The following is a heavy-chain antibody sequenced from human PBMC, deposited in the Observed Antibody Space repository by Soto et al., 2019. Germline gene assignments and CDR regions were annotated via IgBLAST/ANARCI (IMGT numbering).Heavy chain of an antibody. D-gene: IGHD1-26*01. CDR2: IYSGGST. Sequence: GGSLRLSCAASGFTVSSNYMSWVRQAPGKGLEWVSVIYSGGSTYYADSVKGRFTISRDNSKNTLYLQMNSLRAEDTAVYYCARFGVGANYGMDVWGQGTTVTVSS. J-gene: IGHJ6*02. CDR1: GFTVSSNY. CDR3: ARFGVGANYGMDV. V-gene: IGHV3-53*01.